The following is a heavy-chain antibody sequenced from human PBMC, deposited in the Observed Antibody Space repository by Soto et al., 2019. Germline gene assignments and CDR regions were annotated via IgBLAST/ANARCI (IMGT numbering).Heavy chain of an antibody. CDR1: GGSISSSSYY. V-gene: IGHV4-39*01. CDR3: ARRESVVVLAGNPAFDI. CDR2: IYYSGST. Sequence: SETLSLTCTVSGGSISSSSYYWGWIRQPPGKGLEWIGSIYYSGSTYYNPSLKSRVTISVDTSKNQLSLKLSSVTAADTAVYYFARRESVVVLAGNPAFDIWAQGTMVTVSS. J-gene: IGHJ3*02. D-gene: IGHD2-15*01.